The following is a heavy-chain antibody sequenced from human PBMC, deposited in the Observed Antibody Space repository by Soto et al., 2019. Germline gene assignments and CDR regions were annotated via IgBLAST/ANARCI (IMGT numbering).Heavy chain of an antibody. CDR3: ARINGQCSGGSCPDY. Sequence: QVQLVQSGAEVKKPGSSVKVSCKASGGTFSSYAISWVRQAPGQGLEWMGGIHPICGTANYAQKVQGRVTITADESTSTADMELSSLISEDTAVYYCARINGQCSGGSCPDYWGQGTLVTVSS. J-gene: IGHJ4*02. CDR1: GGTFSSYA. CDR2: IHPICGTA. V-gene: IGHV1-69*01. D-gene: IGHD2-15*01.